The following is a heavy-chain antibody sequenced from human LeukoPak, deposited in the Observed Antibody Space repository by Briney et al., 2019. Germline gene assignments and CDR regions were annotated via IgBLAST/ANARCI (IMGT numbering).Heavy chain of an antibody. Sequence: PSETLSLTCTVSGGSISSTDHYWSWIRQPPGKGLEWIGYIYHSGSTYYNPSLKSRVTISVDRSKNQFSLKLSSVTAADTAVYYCARGRGVAYDYWGQGTLVTVSS. CDR3: ARGRGVAYDY. D-gene: IGHD3-3*01. CDR2: IYHSGST. J-gene: IGHJ4*02. V-gene: IGHV4-30-2*01. CDR1: GGSISSTDHY.